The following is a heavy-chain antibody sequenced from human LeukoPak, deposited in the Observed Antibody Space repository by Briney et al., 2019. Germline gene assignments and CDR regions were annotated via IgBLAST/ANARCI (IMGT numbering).Heavy chain of an antibody. Sequence: GGSLRLSCAASGFTCSSYWMHWVRQAPGEGLVWVSRINSDGSSTSYADSVKGRFTISRDNAKNTLYLQMNSLRAEDTAVYYCARATKAAGPFDYWGQGTLVTVSS. J-gene: IGHJ4*02. V-gene: IGHV3-74*01. CDR3: ARATKAAGPFDY. CDR2: INSDGSST. D-gene: IGHD6-13*01. CDR1: GFTCSSYW.